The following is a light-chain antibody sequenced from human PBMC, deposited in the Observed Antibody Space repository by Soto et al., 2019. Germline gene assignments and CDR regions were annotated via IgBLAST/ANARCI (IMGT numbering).Light chain of an antibody. CDR1: SSDIGAYNY. CDR2: DVN. J-gene: IGLJ1*01. Sequence: QSVLTQPASVSGSPGQSITISCTGTSSDIGAYNYVSWYRQHPGKAPQLLIYDVNNRPSGVSHRFSGSKSGNTASLTISGLQSEDEADYFCCSSAPESTYVFGSGTKVTVL. CDR3: CSSAPESTYV. V-gene: IGLV2-14*03.